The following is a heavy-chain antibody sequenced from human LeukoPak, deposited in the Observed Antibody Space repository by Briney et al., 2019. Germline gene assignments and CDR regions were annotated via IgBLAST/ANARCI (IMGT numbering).Heavy chain of an antibody. CDR3: AKDWSGSDYFDY. D-gene: IGHD1-14*01. V-gene: IGHV3-23*01. CDR2: ISASGAGT. Sequence: PGGSLRLSCAASGFTFNTYAMSWVRQAPGKGLEWVSSISASGAGTYYADSVKGRSTISRDNSENTVYLQMNSLRAEDTAKYYCAKDWSGSDYFDYWGQGTLVTVSS. CDR1: GFTFNTYA. J-gene: IGHJ4*02.